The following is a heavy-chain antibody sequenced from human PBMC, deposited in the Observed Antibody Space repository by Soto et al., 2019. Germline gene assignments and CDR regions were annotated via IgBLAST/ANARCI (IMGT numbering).Heavy chain of an antibody. Sequence: QVQLVQSGAEVKKPGSLVKVSCKASGGTFSSYAISWVRQAPGQGLEWMGGIIPIFGTANYAQKFQGRVTITADESTSTAYMELSSLRSEDTAVYYCARRLVDSSEYYYYGMDVWGQGTTVTVSS. D-gene: IGHD3-22*01. V-gene: IGHV1-69*01. J-gene: IGHJ6*02. CDR1: GGTFSSYA. CDR3: ARRLVDSSEYYYYGMDV. CDR2: IIPIFGTA.